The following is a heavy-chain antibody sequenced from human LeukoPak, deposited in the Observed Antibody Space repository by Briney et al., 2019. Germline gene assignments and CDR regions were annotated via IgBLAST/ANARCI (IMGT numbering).Heavy chain of an antibody. CDR1: GFTVTTTY. J-gene: IGHJ4*02. CDR3: AARPTSEAVAPSDF. CDR2: ISGSGGST. V-gene: IGHV3-23*01. D-gene: IGHD6-19*01. Sequence: GGSLRLSCAASGFTVTTTYMNWVSQAPGKGLGWVSGISGSGGSTYYADSGKGRFTISRDNSKSTLYLQMNSLRAEDTATYYCAARPTSEAVAPSDFWGQGTLVTVSP.